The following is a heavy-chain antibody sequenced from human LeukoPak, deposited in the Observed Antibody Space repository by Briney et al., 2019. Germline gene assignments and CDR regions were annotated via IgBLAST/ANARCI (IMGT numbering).Heavy chain of an antibody. CDR3: ARDIYYEGALDYFDY. CDR1: GGSISSGSYY. CDR2: IYTSGST. D-gene: IGHD1-26*01. V-gene: IGHV4-61*02. J-gene: IGHJ4*02. Sequence: PSQTLSLTCTVSGGSISSGSYYWSWIRQPAGKGLEWIGRIYTSGSTNYNPSLKSRVTISVDTSKNQFSLKLSSVTAADTAVYYCARDIYYEGALDYFDYWGQGTLVTVSS.